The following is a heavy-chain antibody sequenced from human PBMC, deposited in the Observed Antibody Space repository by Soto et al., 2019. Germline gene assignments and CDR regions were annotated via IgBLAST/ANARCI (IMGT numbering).Heavy chain of an antibody. CDR1: GGSITSYA. J-gene: IGHJ6*02. Sequence: ASVKVSCKASGGSITSYAVSWVRQAPGQGLQWMGGIISMFGTTHYAQKFQGRVTMTRDTSISTAYMDLSRLRSDDTAVYYCASFYSSCRGEYYYYGMDVWGQGTTVTASS. CDR2: IISMFGTT. V-gene: IGHV1-2*02. CDR3: ASFYSSCRGEYYYYGMDV. D-gene: IGHD6-6*01.